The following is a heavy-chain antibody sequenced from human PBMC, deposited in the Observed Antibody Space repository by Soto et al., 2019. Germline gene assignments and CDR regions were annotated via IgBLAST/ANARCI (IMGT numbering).Heavy chain of an antibody. CDR1: GFTFSSYS. Sequence: EVQLVESGGGLVQPGGSLRLSCAASGFTFSSYSMNWVRQAPGKGLEWVSSISSSSSYIYYADSVKGRFTISRDNAKNSLYLQMNSLRAEDTAVYYCARGFVIPTVTTDYYGMDVWGQGTTVTVSS. CDR3: ARGFVIPTVTTDYYGMDV. D-gene: IGHD4-17*01. CDR2: ISSSSSYI. J-gene: IGHJ6*02. V-gene: IGHV3-21*01.